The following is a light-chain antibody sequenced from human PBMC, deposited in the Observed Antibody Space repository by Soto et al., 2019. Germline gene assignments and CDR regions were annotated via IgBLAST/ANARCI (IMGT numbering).Light chain of an antibody. CDR3: QQSYSAPYT. J-gene: IGKJ2*01. V-gene: IGKV1-39*01. CDR2: AAS. Sequence: DIQMTQSPSSLSAPVGDRDTITCRASQSIRNYLNWYQQKPGKAPKLLIYAASSLQSGVPSRFSGSGSGTDFTLTFSSLQPEDFATYYCQQSYSAPYTFGQGTKLEIK. CDR1: QSIRNY.